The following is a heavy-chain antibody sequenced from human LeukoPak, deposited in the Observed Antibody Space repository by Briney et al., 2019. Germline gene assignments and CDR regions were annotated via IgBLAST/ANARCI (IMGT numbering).Heavy chain of an antibody. CDR3: TRLLLLGYCSSTSCSKGTFDY. CDR1: GFTFSGSA. J-gene: IGHJ4*02. CDR2: IRSKANSYAT. D-gene: IGHD2-2*01. V-gene: IGHV3-73*01. Sequence: GGSLKLSCAASGFTFSGSAMHWVRQASGKGLEWVGRIRSKANSYATAYAASVKGRFTISRDDSKSTAYLQMNSLKTEDTAVYYCTRLLLLGYCSSTSCSKGTFDYWGQGTLVTVSS.